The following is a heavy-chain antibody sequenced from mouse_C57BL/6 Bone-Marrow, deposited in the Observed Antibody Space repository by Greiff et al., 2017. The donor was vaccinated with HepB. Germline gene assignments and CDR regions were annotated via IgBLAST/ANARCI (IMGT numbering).Heavy chain of an antibody. CDR1: GFTFSDYG. D-gene: IGHD1-1*01. J-gene: IGHJ1*03. CDR3: ARQLLRYWYFDV. V-gene: IGHV5-17*01. Sequence: EVMLVESGGGLVKPGGSLKLPCAASGFTFSDYGMHWVRQGPEQGLEWVAYISSGSSTIYYADTVKGRFTISRDNAKNTLFLQMTSLRSEDTAMYYCARQLLRYWYFDVWGTGTTVTVSS. CDR2: ISSGSSTI.